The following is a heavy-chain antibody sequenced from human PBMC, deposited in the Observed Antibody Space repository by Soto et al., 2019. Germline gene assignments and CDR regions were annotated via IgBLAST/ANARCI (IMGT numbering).Heavy chain of an antibody. CDR1: GFTFSSYA. Sequence: PGGSLRLSCAASGFTFSSYAMHWVRQAPGKGLEWVAVISYDGSETYYAGSVKGRFTISRDNSKNTLYLQVNSLRVEDTAAYYCARELSVWGSPNDYWGQGTLVTVSS. CDR3: ARELSVWGSPNDY. V-gene: IGHV3-30-3*01. CDR2: ISYDGSET. D-gene: IGHD3-16*01. J-gene: IGHJ4*02.